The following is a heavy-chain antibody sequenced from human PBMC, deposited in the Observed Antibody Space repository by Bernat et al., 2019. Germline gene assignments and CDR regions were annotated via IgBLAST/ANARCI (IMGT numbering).Heavy chain of an antibody. J-gene: IGHJ4*02. CDR2: ISPYNRNT. CDR3: AGDLDTAQLYSIPHFDF. CDR1: GYTFTHG. Sequence: QVQLVESGAEVKKPGASVKIPCKASGYTFTHGISWVRQAPGQGLEWMGWISPYNRNTNYAQKIQGRVTMTTDTTTSTAYMELRSLRSDDTAVYYCAGDLDTAQLYSIPHFDFWGQGTLVTVSS. D-gene: IGHD2-21*01. V-gene: IGHV1-18*01.